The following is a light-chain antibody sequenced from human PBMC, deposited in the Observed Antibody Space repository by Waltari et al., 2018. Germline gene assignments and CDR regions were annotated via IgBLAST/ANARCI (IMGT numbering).Light chain of an antibody. Sequence: QSALTQPPSASGSPGQSVTISCTGTSSDVGGHNYVSWYQRHPGKAPKLMIYEVTKLPTGVLDRFAGSKSGNRASLTGSGLQAEDAADYYCSSYAGNNNLVFGGGTKLTVL. V-gene: IGLV2-8*01. CDR3: SSYAGNNNLV. CDR1: SSDVGGHNY. J-gene: IGLJ3*02. CDR2: EVT.